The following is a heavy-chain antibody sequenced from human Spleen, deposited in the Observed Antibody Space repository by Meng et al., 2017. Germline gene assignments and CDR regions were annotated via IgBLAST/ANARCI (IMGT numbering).Heavy chain of an antibody. V-gene: IGHV3-73*01. D-gene: IGHD3-22*01. Sequence: GESLKISCAASGFTFSGSAMHWVRQASGKGLEWVGRIRSKANSYATAYAASVKGRFTISRDDSKNTAYLQMNSLKTEDTAVYYCTRSERHYYDSSGYYYVGGDYWGQGTLVTVSS. CDR3: TRSERHYYDSSGYYYVGGDY. CDR2: IRSKANSYAT. J-gene: IGHJ4*02. CDR1: GFTFSGSA.